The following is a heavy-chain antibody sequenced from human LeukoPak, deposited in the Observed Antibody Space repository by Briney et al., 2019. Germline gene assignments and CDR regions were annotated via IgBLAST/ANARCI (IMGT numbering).Heavy chain of an antibody. D-gene: IGHD3-3*01. CDR3: AREGDHYDFWSGYYSY. CDR2: IYTSGST. V-gene: IGHV4-4*07. CDR1: GGSISSYY. Sequence: PSETLSLTCTVSGGSISSYYWSWIRQPAGKGLEWIGRIYTSGSTNYNPSLKSRVTMSVDTSKNQFSLKLSSVTAADTAVYYCAREGDHYDFWSGYYSYWGQGTLVTVSS. J-gene: IGHJ4*02.